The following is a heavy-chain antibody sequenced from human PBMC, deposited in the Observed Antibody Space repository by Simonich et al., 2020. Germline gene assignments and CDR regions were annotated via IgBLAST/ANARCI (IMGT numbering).Heavy chain of an antibody. V-gene: IGHV4-34*01. J-gene: IGHJ4*02. CDR3: AMRILNYAY. CDR2: ITHSGST. Sequence: QVQLQQWGAGLLKPSETLSLTCPVYGGSFSGYYWSWIRQPPGKGLEWIGEITHSGSTNYNPSLKSRVTISVETSKNQFSLKLSSATAADTAVYYCAMRILNYAYWGQGTLVTVSS. CDR1: GGSFSGYY.